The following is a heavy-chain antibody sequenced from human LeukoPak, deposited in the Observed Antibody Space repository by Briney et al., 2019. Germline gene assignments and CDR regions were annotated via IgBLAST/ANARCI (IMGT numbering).Heavy chain of an antibody. CDR2: GCYSRTT. CDR3: ARALGGIYGHFDY. D-gene: IGHD2-15*01. Sequence: PSETLSLTCTVSGGSISSSTYYWSWIRQSPGKGLEWIGSGCYSRTTYYNLSLRSRVTISLDTSKNQFSLKLSSVTAADTAVYYCARALGGIYGHFDYWGQGTLVTVSS. V-gene: IGHV4-39*07. J-gene: IGHJ4*02. CDR1: GGSISSSTYY.